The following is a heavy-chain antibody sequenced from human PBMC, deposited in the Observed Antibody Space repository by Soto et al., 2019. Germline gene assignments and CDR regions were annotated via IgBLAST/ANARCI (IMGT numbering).Heavy chain of an antibody. V-gene: IGHV1-46*03. Sequence: QVQLVQSGAEVKKPGASVKVSCKASGYTFTSYYMHWVRQAPGQGLEWMGIINPSGGSTSYAQKFQGRVTMTRDTSTSTVYMELSSLRSVDTAVYYCARALGYCSGGSCYSGSYYYYMDVWGKGTTVTVSS. J-gene: IGHJ6*03. CDR1: GYTFTSYY. CDR2: INPSGGST. D-gene: IGHD2-15*01. CDR3: ARALGYCSGGSCYSGSYYYYMDV.